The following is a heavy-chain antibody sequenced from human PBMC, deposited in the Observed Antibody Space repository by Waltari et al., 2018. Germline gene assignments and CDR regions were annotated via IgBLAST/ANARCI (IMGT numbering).Heavy chain of an antibody. D-gene: IGHD1-1*01. CDR3: VGWNDPINS. CDR1: GFTISRFW. CDR2: IGPDGSDK. V-gene: IGHV3-7*01. J-gene: IGHJ4*02. Sequence: EAQLVQSGGGLVQPGGSLTLSCAASGFTISRFWITWIRQAPGQGLQWLAHIGPDGSDKYYGDSVKGRFTISRDNAENSLLLQMSSLRVEDTALYYCVGWNDPINSWGQGTLVAVSS.